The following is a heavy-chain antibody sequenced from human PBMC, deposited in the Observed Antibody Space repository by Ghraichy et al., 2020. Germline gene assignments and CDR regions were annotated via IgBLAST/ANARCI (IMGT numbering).Heavy chain of an antibody. CDR3: ARLRELVRGVIGMFIVP. V-gene: IGHV4-39*01. D-gene: IGHD3-10*01. CDR1: GGSISSSSYY. J-gene: IGHJ5*02. Sequence: SETLSLTCTVSGGSISSSSYYWGWIRQPPGKGLEWIGSIYYSGSTYYNPSLESRVTISVDTSKNQFSLKLSSVTAADTAVYYCARLRELVRGVIGMFIVPWGQGTLVTVSS. CDR2: IYYSGST.